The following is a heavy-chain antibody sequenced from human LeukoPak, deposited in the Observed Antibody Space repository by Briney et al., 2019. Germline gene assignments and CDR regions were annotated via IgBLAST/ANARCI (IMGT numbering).Heavy chain of an antibody. V-gene: IGHV5-51*01. CDR1: GYSFTSYW. CDR2: IYPGDSDT. Sequence: GESLKISCKGSGYSFTSYWIGWVRQMPGKGLEWMGFIYPGDSDTRYSPSFQGQVTISADKSISTAYLQWSSLKASDTAMYYCARQALGYCSSTSCQHYYYYMDVWGKGTTVTVSS. D-gene: IGHD2-2*01. J-gene: IGHJ6*03. CDR3: ARQALGYCSSTSCQHYYYYMDV.